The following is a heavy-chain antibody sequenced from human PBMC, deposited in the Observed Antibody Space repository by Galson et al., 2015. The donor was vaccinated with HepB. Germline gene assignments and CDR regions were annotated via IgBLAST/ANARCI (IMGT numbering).Heavy chain of an antibody. CDR3: ARDPTYHIRGFDY. J-gene: IGHJ4*02. D-gene: IGHD3-10*02. V-gene: IGHV4-4*02. CDR1: GGSISSTNW. CDR2: IYHSGST. Sequence: ETLSLTCTVSGGSISSTNWWNWVRQPPGKGLEWIGEIYHSGSTNYNPSLKSRVTISVDKSKNQFSLKLGSVTAADTAIYYCARDPTYHIRGFDYWGQGTLVTVSS.